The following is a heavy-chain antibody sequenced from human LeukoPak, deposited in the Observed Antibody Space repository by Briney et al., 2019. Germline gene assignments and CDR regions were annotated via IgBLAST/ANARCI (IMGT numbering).Heavy chain of an antibody. CDR3: ARLEQRYNWFDP. CDR2: IYYSGST. J-gene: IGHJ5*02. Sequence: KPSETLSLTCTVSGGSISSSSYYWGWIRQPPGKGLEWIGSIYYSGSTYYNPSLKSRVTISVDTSKNQFSLKLSSVTAADTAVYYCARLEQRYNWFDPWGQGTLVTVSS. CDR1: GGSISSSSYY. D-gene: IGHD3-3*01. V-gene: IGHV4-39*07.